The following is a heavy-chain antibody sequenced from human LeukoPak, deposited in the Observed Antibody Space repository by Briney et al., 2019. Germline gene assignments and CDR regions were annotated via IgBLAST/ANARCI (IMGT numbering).Heavy chain of an antibody. V-gene: IGHV4-4*07. J-gene: IGHJ6*02. D-gene: IGHD3-16*02. CDR2: IYTSGST. CDR1: GGSISSYY. Sequence: SETLSLTWTVTGGSISSYYWSWIRQPAGKGLEWIGRIYTSGSTNYNPSLKSRVTMSVDTSKNQFSLKLSSVTAADTAVYYCARDRWDYVWGSYRSEYYYYYYGMDVWGQGTTVTVSS. CDR3: ARDRWDYVWGSYRSEYYYYYYGMDV.